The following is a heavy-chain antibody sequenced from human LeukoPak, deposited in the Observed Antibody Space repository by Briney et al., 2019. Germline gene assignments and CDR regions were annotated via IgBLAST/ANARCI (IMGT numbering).Heavy chain of an antibody. CDR2: ISAYNGNT. Sequence: ASVKVSCKASGYTFTSYYMHWVRQAPGQGLEWMGWISAYNGNTNYAQKLQGRVTMTTDTSTSTVYMELRSLRSDDTAVYYCARDSGNQLFDYWGQGTLVTVSS. J-gene: IGHJ4*02. CDR3: ARDSGNQLFDY. D-gene: IGHD3-10*01. V-gene: IGHV1-18*04. CDR1: GYTFTSYY.